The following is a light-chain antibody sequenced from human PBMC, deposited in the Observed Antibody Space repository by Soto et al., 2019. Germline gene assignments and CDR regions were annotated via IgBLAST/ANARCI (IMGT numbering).Light chain of an antibody. Sequence: QSVLTQSPSASASLGASVKLTCTLSSGHNSYAIAWHQQQPEKGPRYLMNVNSDGSHSKGDGIPDRFSGSSSGAERYLTISSLQSEDETDYYCQTWGTGIRVFGGGTKVTVL. CDR2: VNSDGSH. V-gene: IGLV4-69*01. CDR3: QTWGTGIRV. CDR1: SGHNSYA. J-gene: IGLJ3*02.